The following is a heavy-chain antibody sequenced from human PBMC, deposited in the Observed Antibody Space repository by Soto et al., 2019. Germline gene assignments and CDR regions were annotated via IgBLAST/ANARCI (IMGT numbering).Heavy chain of an antibody. J-gene: IGHJ6*02. CDR1: GFTFSDYY. CDR3: AGERRDTLSYHYGMDV. V-gene: IGHV3-11*01. CDR2: ISSSGSTI. D-gene: IGHD5-18*01. Sequence: QVRLVESGGGLVKPGGSLRLSCAASGFTFSDYYMNWIRQAPGKGLEWVSYISSSGSTIYHADSVKGRFTISRDNAKNSLYRQMNSLRAEDAAVYYCAGERRDTLSYHYGMDVWGQGTTVTVSS.